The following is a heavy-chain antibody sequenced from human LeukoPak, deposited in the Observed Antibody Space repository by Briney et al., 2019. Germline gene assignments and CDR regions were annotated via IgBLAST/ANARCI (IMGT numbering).Heavy chain of an antibody. J-gene: IGHJ4*02. CDR1: GFTFSSYG. V-gene: IGHV3-33*01. D-gene: IGHD2/OR15-2a*01. CDR2: IWYDGSNK. CDR3: ARDLDFPAGYFDY. Sequence: GGSLRLSCAASGFTFSSYGMHWVRQAPGKGLEWVAVIWYDGSNKYYADSVEGRFTISRDNSKNTLYLQMNSLRAEDTAVYYCARDLDFPAGYFDYWGQGTLVTVSS.